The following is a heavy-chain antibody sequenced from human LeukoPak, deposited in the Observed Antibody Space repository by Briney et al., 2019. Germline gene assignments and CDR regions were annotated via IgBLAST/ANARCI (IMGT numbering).Heavy chain of an antibody. CDR3: AKDQDYDFWSGYYGLYNWFDP. J-gene: IGHJ5*02. CDR1: GFTFSSYA. Sequence: GGSLRLSCAASGFTFSSYAMSWVRQPPGKGLEWVSAISGSGGSTYYADSVKGRFTISRDNSKNTLYLQMNSLRAEDTAAYYCAKDQDYDFWSGYYGLYNWFDPWGQGTLVTVSS. D-gene: IGHD3-3*01. V-gene: IGHV3-23*01. CDR2: ISGSGGST.